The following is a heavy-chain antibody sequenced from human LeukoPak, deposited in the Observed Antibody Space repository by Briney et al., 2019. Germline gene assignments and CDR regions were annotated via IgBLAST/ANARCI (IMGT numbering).Heavy chain of an antibody. V-gene: IGHV3-23*01. Sequence: QAGGSLRLSCAASGFTFSSYAMSWVRQAPGKGLEWVSAISGSGGSTYYADSVKGRLTISRDNSRSTLYLQMNSLRAEDTAVYYCAISPQMYSSGSDRWGQGTLVTVSS. CDR1: GFTFSSYA. CDR3: AISPQMYSSGSDR. CDR2: ISGSGGST. J-gene: IGHJ5*02. D-gene: IGHD6-19*01.